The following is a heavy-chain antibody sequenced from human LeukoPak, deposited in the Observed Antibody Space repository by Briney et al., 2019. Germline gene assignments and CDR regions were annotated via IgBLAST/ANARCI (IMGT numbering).Heavy chain of an antibody. CDR2: INHNGNVN. CDR1: GFTFSSYW. V-gene: IGHV3-7*03. D-gene: IGHD3-16*01. CDR3: ARGGGLDV. J-gene: IGHJ6*02. Sequence: GGSLRLSCAASGFTFSSYWMYWARQAPGKGLEWVASINHNGNVNYYVDSVKGRFTISRDNAKNSLYLQMSNLRAEDTAVYFCARGGGLDVWGQGATVTVSS.